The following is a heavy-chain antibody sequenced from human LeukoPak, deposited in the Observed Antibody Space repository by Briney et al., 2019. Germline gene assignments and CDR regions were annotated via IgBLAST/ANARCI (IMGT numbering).Heavy chain of an antibody. Sequence: GESLKISCKGSGYSFTSYWIGWVRQMPGKGLEWMGIIYPGDSDTRYSPSFQGQVTISADKSISTAYLQWSSLTASDTAMYYCERQGTSTYYDFWSGYSTSYYYYYYMDVWGKGTTVTVSS. J-gene: IGHJ6*03. V-gene: IGHV5-51*01. D-gene: IGHD3-3*01. CDR3: ERQGTSTYYDFWSGYSTSYYYYYYMDV. CDR2: IYPGDSDT. CDR1: GYSFTSYW.